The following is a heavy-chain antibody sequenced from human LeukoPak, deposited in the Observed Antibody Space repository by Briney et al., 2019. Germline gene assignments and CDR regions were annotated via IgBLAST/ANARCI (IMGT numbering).Heavy chain of an antibody. D-gene: IGHD3-16*01. J-gene: IGHJ4*02. CDR2: IYTSGST. V-gene: IGHV4-61*02. CDR3: ARDGRSGFSAGPGEIDY. CDR1: GGSISSGSYY. Sequence: SETLSLTCTVSGGSISSGSYYWSWIRQPAGKGLEWIGRIYTSGSTNYNPSLKSRVTISVDTSKNQFSLKLSSVTAADTAVYYCARDGRSGFSAGPGEIDYWGQGTLVTVSS.